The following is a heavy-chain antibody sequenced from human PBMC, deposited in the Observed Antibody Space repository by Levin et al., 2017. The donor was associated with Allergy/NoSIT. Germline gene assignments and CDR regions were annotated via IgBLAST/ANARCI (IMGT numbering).Heavy chain of an antibody. Sequence: ASVKVSCKASGYTFSTYDINWVRQVTGQGLEWMGWMNPNSGNTGYAQKFQGRLTMTRNTSTSTAYMELSSLRSEDTAVYYCARNGYSRNWFDPWGQGTLVTVSS. CDR2: MNPNSGNT. D-gene: IGHD5-18*01. V-gene: IGHV1-8*01. CDR1: GYTFSTYD. CDR3: ARNGYSRNWFDP. J-gene: IGHJ5*02.